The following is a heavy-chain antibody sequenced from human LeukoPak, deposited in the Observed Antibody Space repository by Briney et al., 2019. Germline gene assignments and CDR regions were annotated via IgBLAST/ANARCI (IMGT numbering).Heavy chain of an antibody. D-gene: IGHD5-12*01. Sequence: MTWESLRISCKGSGYRFTNYWISWVRQIPGEGPEGRGRFDPGVSQTNDSPSFPGHVTISAAKSISTGYLQWSSLKDSDTAMYFCARHRYDGSDTHGFDFWGQGTLVTVSS. CDR2: FDPGVSQT. CDR3: ARHRYDGSDTHGFDF. J-gene: IGHJ4*02. V-gene: IGHV5-10-1*01. CDR1: GYRFTNYW.